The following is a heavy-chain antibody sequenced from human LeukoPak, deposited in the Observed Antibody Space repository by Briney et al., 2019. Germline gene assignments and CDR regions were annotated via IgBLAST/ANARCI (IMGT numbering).Heavy chain of an antibody. D-gene: IGHD5-18*01. J-gene: IGHJ6*02. CDR3: ARRGYSYGYYYYYYGMDV. Sequence: GGSLRLSCAASGFIFSSYAMSWVRQAPGKGLEWVSYISSSGSTIYYADSVKGRFTISRDNAKNSLYLQMNSLRAEDAAVYYCARRGYSYGYYYYYYGMDVWGQGTTVTVSS. V-gene: IGHV3-48*04. CDR1: GFIFSSYA. CDR2: ISSSGSTI.